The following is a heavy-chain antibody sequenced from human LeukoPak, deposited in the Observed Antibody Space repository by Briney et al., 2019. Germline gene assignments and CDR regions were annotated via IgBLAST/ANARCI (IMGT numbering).Heavy chain of an antibody. V-gene: IGHV4-30-4*01. CDR2: IYYSGST. J-gene: IGHJ3*02. Sequence: SQTLSLTCTVSGGSISSGDYYWSWIRQPPGKGLEWIGYIYYSGSTYYNPSLKSRVTISVDTSKNQFSLKLSSVTAADTAVYYCARDCSSTSCPIDDAFDTWGQGTMVTVSS. CDR1: GGSISSGDYY. D-gene: IGHD2-2*01. CDR3: ARDCSSTSCPIDDAFDT.